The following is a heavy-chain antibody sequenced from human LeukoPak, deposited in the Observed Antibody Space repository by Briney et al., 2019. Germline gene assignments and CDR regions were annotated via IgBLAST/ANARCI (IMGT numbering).Heavy chain of an antibody. V-gene: IGHV3-23*01. D-gene: IGHD3-22*01. CDR3: AKRDTSGSFFFED. CDR1: GFTFSSYS. CDR2: FSSSGGAT. J-gene: IGHJ4*02. Sequence: PGGSLRLSCAASGFTFSSYSMNWVRQAPGKGLEWVSTFSSSGGATYYGDSVRGRFTISRDNSKNTLHLHINTLRAEDTAVYYCAKRDTSGSFFFEDWGQGTLVTVSS.